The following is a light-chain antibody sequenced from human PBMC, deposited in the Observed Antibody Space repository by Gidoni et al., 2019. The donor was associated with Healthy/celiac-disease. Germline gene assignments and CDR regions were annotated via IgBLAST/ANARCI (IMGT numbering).Light chain of an antibody. Sequence: SYELTQPPSVYVSPGQTASITCSGDKVGDKYACWYQQKPGQSPVLVIYQDSKRPSGIPERFSGSNSGNTATLTISGTQAMDEADYYCQAWDSSHVVFGGGTKLTVL. V-gene: IGLV3-1*01. CDR3: QAWDSSHVV. CDR1: KVGDKY. CDR2: QDS. J-gene: IGLJ2*01.